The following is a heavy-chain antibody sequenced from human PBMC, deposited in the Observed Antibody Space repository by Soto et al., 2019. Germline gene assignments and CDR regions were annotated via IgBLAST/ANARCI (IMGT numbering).Heavy chain of an antibody. CDR1: GGTFSSYA. J-gene: IGHJ6*02. Sequence: SVKVSCKASGGTFSSYAISWVRQAPGQGLEWMGGIIPIFGTANYTQKFQGRVTITADESTSTAYMELSSLRSEDTAVYYCAREQARIPAAMLYYYYYGMDVWGQGTTVTVSS. CDR2: IIPIFGTA. CDR3: AREQARIPAAMLYYYYYGMDV. D-gene: IGHD2-2*01. V-gene: IGHV1-69*13.